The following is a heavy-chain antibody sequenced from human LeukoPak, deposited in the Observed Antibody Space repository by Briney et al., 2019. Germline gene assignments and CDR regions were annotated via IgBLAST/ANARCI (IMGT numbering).Heavy chain of an antibody. V-gene: IGHV3-23*01. CDR1: GFTFINFA. D-gene: IGHD2-2*01. CDR3: ARDRVPAAVYYFDH. J-gene: IGHJ4*02. CDR2: MSGSGGST. Sequence: GGSLRLSCTASGFTFINFAMSWVRQPTGKGLEWVSGMSGSGGSTYYADSVKGRFTISRDNPKNTLYLQMSSLRAEDTAVYYCARDRVPAAVYYFDHWGQGTLVTVSS.